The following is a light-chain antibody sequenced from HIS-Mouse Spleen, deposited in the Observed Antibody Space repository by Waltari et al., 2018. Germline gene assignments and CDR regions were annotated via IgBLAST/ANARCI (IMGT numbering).Light chain of an antibody. Sequence: SYELTQPPSVSVSPGQTARIPCPGDSLHTQYAYWYQQKPVQAPVLVIDKDSERPSGIPERFSGSSSGTTVTLTISGVQAEDEADYYCQSADSSGTYLVVFGGGTKLTVL. CDR3: QSADSSGTYLVV. CDR2: KDS. J-gene: IGLJ2*01. CDR1: SLHTQY. V-gene: IGLV3-25*03.